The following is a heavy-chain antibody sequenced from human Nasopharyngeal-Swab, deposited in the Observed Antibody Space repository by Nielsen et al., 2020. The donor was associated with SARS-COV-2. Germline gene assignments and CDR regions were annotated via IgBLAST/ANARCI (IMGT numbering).Heavy chain of an antibody. CDR3: ASHDYGVNGEYYYMDV. Sequence: WIRQPPGKGLEWIGYIYCSGSTNYNPSLKSRVTISVDTSKNQFSLKLSSVTAADTAVYYCASHDYGVNGEYYYMDVWGKGTTVTVSS. J-gene: IGHJ6*03. V-gene: IGHV4-61*07. CDR2: IYCSGST. D-gene: IGHD4-17*01.